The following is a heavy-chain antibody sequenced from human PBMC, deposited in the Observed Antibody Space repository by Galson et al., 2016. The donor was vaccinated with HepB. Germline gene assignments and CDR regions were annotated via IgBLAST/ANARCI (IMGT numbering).Heavy chain of an antibody. CDR3: ARDRYDFWSGDYVGGWFDP. J-gene: IGHJ5*02. CDR2: IWYDGSNK. V-gene: IGHV3-33*01. D-gene: IGHD3-3*01. CDR1: GFTFSSYG. Sequence: SLRLSCAASGFTFSSYGMHWVRQAPGKGLEWVAFIWYDGSNKYYGDSVKGRFTISRDNSKNTLSLQMNSLRDEDTAVYYCARDRYDFWSGDYVGGWFDPWGQGTLVTVSS.